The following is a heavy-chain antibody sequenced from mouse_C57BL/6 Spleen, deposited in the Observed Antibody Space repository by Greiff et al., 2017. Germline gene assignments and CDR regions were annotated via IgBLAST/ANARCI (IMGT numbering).Heavy chain of an antibody. V-gene: IGHV1-7*01. CDR1: GYTFTSYW. Sequence: VQLHQSGAELAKPGASVKLSCKASGYTFTSYWMHWVKQRPGQGLEWIGYINPSSGYTKYNQKFKDKATLTADKSSSTAYMQLSSMTYEDSAVYYCARITTVVAGGYWGQGTTLTVSS. J-gene: IGHJ2*01. CDR2: INPSSGYT. CDR3: ARITTVVAGGY. D-gene: IGHD1-1*01.